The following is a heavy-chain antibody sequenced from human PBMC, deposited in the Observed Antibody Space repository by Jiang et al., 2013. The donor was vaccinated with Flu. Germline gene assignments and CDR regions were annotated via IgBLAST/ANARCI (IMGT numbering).Heavy chain of an antibody. V-gene: IGHV1-69*15. D-gene: IGHD4-17*01. CDR2: IIPIFGTA. Sequence: SSMLSAGCDRPLDKGLSGWRIIPIFGTANYAQKFQGRVTITADESTSTAYMELSSLRSEDTAVYYCAREGDDYGDLHDAFDIWGQGTMVTVSS. CDR3: AREGDDYGDLHDAFDI. CDR1: SSML. J-gene: IGHJ3*02.